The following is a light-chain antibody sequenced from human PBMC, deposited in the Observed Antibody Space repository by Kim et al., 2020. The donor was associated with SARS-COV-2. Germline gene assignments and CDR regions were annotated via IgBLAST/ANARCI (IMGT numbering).Light chain of an antibody. Sequence: SASVGDGVTITCRASQSTSHWVGWYQQKRGQAPKILIYPASILQSGVPSRFSGSGYGTEFTLTISSLQPDDFATYYCQQYSSFSAFGQGTKVDIK. CDR2: PAS. CDR1: QSTSHW. J-gene: IGKJ1*01. V-gene: IGKV1-5*03. CDR3: QQYSSFSA.